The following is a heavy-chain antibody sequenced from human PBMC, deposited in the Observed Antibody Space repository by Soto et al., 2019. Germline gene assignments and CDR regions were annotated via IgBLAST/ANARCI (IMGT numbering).Heavy chain of an antibody. CDR2: IWYDGSNK. CDR3: ARDQGIVVVPAAIHYSVIPDY. Sequence: GGSLRLSCAASGFTFSSYGMHWVRQAPGKGLEWVAVIWYDGSNKYYADSVKGRFTISRDNSKNTLYLQMNSLRAEDTAVYYCARDQGIVVVPAAIHYSVIPDYWGQGTLVTVSS. D-gene: IGHD2-2*01. CDR1: GFTFSSYG. V-gene: IGHV3-33*01. J-gene: IGHJ4*02.